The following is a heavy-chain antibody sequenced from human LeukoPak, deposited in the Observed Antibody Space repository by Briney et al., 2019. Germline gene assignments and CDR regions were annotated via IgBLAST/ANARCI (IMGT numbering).Heavy chain of an antibody. CDR3: ARDLYTAMVIGYNWFDP. CDR2: ISAYNGNT. D-gene: IGHD5-18*01. V-gene: IGHV1-18*01. CDR1: GYTFTSYG. J-gene: IGHJ5*02. Sequence: ASVKVSCKASGYTFTSYGISWLRQAPGRGLEGMGWISAYNGNTNYAQKLQGRVTMTTDTSTSTAYMELRSLRSDGTAVYYCARDLYTAMVIGYNWFDPWGQGTLVTACS.